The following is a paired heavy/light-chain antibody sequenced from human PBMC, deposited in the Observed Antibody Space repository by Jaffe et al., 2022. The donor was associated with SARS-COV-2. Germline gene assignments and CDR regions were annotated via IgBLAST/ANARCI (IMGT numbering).Light chain of an antibody. CDR1: SSDVGGYKS. J-gene: IGLJ1*01. CDR3: ISYSASNFYV. V-gene: IGLV2-14*03. Sequence: QSALTQPASVSGSPGQSITISCTGTSSDVGGYKSVSWYQQYPGHAPKLVLYDVTNRPSGVSNRFFGSESGNTASLTISGLQAEDEADYYCISYSASNFYVFGSGTKVTVL. CDR2: DVT.
Heavy chain of an antibody. CDR1: GLTSAVYQ. CDR2: IRSQGYGGTT. J-gene: IGHJ3*02. V-gene: IGHV3-49*03. CDR3: ARGGHYSQDAFDI. D-gene: IGHD2-15*01. Sequence: EVQLVESGGGLVQPGRSLRLSCKASGLTSAVYQMTWFRQAPGKGLEWVGFIRSQGYGGTTEYAASVKGRFRISRDDSESIAYLQMNSLKTDDTAVYYCARGGHYSQDAFDIWGQGTMVTVSS.